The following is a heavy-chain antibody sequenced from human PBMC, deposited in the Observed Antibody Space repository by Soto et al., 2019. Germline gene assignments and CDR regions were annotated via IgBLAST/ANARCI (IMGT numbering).Heavy chain of an antibody. D-gene: IGHD3-9*01. J-gene: IGHJ4*02. Sequence: QVQLVQSGAEVKKPGSSVKVSCKASGGTFSSNAISWVRQAPGQGLEWMGGIIPIYASPNYAQNFQGRVTVTADKATSTADLELSRLKFADSDIYYCAVTVTGSRSPLAHWGRGTLVIVSS. CDR1: GGTFSSNA. CDR2: IIPIYASP. V-gene: IGHV1-69*06. CDR3: AVTVTGSRSPLAH.